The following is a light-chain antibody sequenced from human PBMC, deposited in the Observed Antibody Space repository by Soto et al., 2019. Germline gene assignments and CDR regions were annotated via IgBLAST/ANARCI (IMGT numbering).Light chain of an antibody. V-gene: IGLV1-36*01. J-gene: IGLJ3*02. CDR1: SSNIGNNA. Sequence: QAVVTQPPSVSGAPGQRVTISCSGSSSNIGNNAVNWYQQLPGKAPRALIYYDDLLPSGVSKRFSGSKSGTSVSLAISGLQSDDEDDYYCASWDDTLSGVVFGGGTKVTVL. CDR3: ASWDDTLSGVV. CDR2: YDD.